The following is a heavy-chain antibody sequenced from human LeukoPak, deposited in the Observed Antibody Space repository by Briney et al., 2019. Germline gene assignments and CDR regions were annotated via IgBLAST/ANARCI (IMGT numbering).Heavy chain of an antibody. CDR3: ARSLGYCSSTSCYPFDY. D-gene: IGHD2-2*01. V-gene: IGHV1-2*02. CDR2: INPNSGGT. J-gene: IGHJ4*02. CDR1: GYTFTSYY. Sequence: ASVKVSCKASGYTFTSYYMHWVRQAPGQGLEWMGWINPNSGGTNYAQKFQGRVTMTRDTSISTAYMELSRLRSDDTAVYYCARSLGYCSSTSCYPFDYWGQGTLVTVSS.